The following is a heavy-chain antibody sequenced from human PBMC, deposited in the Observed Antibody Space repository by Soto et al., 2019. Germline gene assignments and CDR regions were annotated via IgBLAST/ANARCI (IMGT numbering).Heavy chain of an antibody. D-gene: IGHD3-10*01. J-gene: IGHJ6*02. V-gene: IGHV1-18*01. Sequence: GSVKVSFKASGYPFTSYGISLVRQAPGQGLEWMGWMSAYNGNTNYAQKLQGRVTMTTDTSTSTAYMELRSLSSDDTAVYYCARGRVVRGVIEDYYYYGMDVWGQGTPVTVSS. CDR1: GYPFTSYG. CDR2: MSAYNGNT. CDR3: ARGRVVRGVIEDYYYYGMDV.